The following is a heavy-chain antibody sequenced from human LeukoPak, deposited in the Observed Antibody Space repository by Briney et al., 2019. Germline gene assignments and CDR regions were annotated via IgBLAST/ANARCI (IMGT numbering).Heavy chain of an antibody. CDR2: INHSGST. CDR1: GGSFSGYY. D-gene: IGHD2-2*01. V-gene: IGHV4-34*01. J-gene: IGHJ5*02. Sequence: SETLSLTCAVYGGSFSGYYWSWIRQPPGKGLEWIGEINHSGSTNYNPSLKSRVTISVDTSKNQFSLKLSSVTAADTAVYYCVRCSSDTTPSANWFDPWGQGTLVTVSS. CDR3: VRCSSDTTPSANWFDP.